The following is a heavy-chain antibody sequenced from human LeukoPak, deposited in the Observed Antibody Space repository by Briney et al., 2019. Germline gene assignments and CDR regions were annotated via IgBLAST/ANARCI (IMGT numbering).Heavy chain of an antibody. CDR3: AKDRLYSGTYSYFFDS. V-gene: IGHV3-30*18. CDR2: ISYDGSYK. CDR1: GFTFRSSG. J-gene: IGHJ4*02. Sequence: PGGSLRLSRAASGFTFRSSGMHWVRQAPGKGLEWVALISYDGSYKYYADSVKGRFTISRDNSKSALFLQLNSLRAEDTAVYYCAKDRLYSGTYSYFFDSWGQGALVTVSS. D-gene: IGHD1-26*01.